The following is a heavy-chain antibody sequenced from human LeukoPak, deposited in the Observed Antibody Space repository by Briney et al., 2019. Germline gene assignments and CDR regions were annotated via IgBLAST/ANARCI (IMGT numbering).Heavy chain of an antibody. CDR3: ARGGIAARHFDY. Sequence: SETLSLTCAVYGGSFSGYYWSWIRQPPGKGLEWIGEINHSGSTNYNPSLKSRVTISVDTSKNQFSLKLSSVTAADTAVYYCARGGIAARHFDYWGQGTLVTVSS. V-gene: IGHV4-34*01. CDR2: INHSGST. J-gene: IGHJ4*02. D-gene: IGHD6-6*01. CDR1: GGSFSGYY.